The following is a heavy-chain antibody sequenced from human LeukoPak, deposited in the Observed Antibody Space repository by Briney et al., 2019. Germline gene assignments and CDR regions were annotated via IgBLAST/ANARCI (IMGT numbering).Heavy chain of an antibody. Sequence: SQTLSLTCALSGDSVSSNGASWNWIRQSPSRGLEWLGRTYYRSQQWHSDYAPSVKGRITLNADTSKNQFSLQLNSMTPEDTAVYYCGRETDFGVVTNWGQGTLVTVSS. CDR2: TYYRSQQWHS. J-gene: IGHJ4*02. V-gene: IGHV6-1*01. CDR3: GRETDFGVVTN. D-gene: IGHD3-3*01. CDR1: GDSVSSNGAS.